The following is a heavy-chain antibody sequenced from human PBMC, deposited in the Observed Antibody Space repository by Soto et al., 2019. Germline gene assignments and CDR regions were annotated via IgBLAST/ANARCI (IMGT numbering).Heavy chain of an antibody. J-gene: IGHJ3*02. CDR2: IFPGDSDT. CDR1: GYNFANYW. V-gene: IGHV5-51*01. Sequence: GGSLKISCKGSGYNFANYWIGWVRQMPGKGLEWMGMIFPGDSDTKNSPSLQGQITMSVDKSDSSAYLQWRSLKASDTAMYYCAAGYTTGLDAFDIWARGQWSPSPQ. D-gene: IGHD6-13*01. CDR3: AAGYTTGLDAFDI.